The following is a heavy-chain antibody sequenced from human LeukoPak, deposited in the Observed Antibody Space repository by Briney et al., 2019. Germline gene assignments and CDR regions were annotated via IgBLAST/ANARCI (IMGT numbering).Heavy chain of an antibody. J-gene: IGHJ4*02. V-gene: IGHV3-48*02. CDR1: GFTFSSYS. CDR3: AREGITARPGGLDY. Sequence: GGSLRLSCAAPGFTFSSYSMNWVRQAPGKGLEWVSYISSSSSTIYYADSVKGRFTISRDNAKNSLYLQMNSLRDEDTAVYYCAREGITARPGGLDYWGQGTLVTVSS. CDR2: ISSSSSTI. D-gene: IGHD6-6*01.